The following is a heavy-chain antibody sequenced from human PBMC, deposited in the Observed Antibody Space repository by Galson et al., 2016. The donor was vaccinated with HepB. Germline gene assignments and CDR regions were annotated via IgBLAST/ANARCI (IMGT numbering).Heavy chain of an antibody. V-gene: IGHV5-51*01. CDR1: GYTFTNYW. J-gene: IGHJ4*02. D-gene: IGHD6-19*01. Sequence: QSGAEVKKPAESLKIFCTGSGYTFTNYWIGWLRQMPGKVLEWMGIIYPGHSVPRYTPSCQGQVTISADKSTSTAYLQWSSLKASDSAMYYCARQGMIQAAGIDYWGQGARVTVSS. CDR2: IYPGHSVP. CDR3: ARQGMIQAAGIDY.